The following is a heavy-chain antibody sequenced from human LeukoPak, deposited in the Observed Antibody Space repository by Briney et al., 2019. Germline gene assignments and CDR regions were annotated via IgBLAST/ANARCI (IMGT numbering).Heavy chain of an antibody. V-gene: IGHV3-7*01. D-gene: IGHD5/OR15-5a*01. CDR1: GFTFSSYW. CDR2: INRDGSVR. CDR3: ARGPGSSAFDS. Sequence: PGGSLRLSCAASGFTFSSYWMSWVRQTPEKGLEFVANINRDGSVRNYVDSVKGRSTISRDNAENSMHLQMNSLRADDTAVYYCARGPGSSAFDSWGQGTLVTVSS. J-gene: IGHJ4*02.